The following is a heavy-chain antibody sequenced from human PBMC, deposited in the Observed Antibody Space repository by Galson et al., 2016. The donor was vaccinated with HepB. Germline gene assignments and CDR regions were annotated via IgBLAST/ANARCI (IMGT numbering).Heavy chain of an antibody. V-gene: IGHV3-33*01. D-gene: IGHD3-3*01. CDR3: ARVLNSDYDFWSDQAGFDY. CDR1: GFTFSSYG. CDR2: IWYDGSNN. Sequence: SPRLSCAASGFTFSSYGMHWVRQAPGKGLEWVAVIWYDGSNNYYADSVKGRFTISRDNYKTTLYLQMNSLTAEDTAVYYCARVLNSDYDFWSDQAGFDYWGQGTLVTVSS. J-gene: IGHJ4*02.